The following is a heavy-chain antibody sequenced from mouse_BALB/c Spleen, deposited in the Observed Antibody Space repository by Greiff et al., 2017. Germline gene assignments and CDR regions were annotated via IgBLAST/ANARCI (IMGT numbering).Heavy chain of an antibody. D-gene: IGHD1-1*01. CDR2: ISNLAYSI. Sequence: EVPGVESGGGLVQPGGSRKLSCAASGFTFSDYGMAWVRQAPGKGPEWVAFISNLAYSIYYADTVTGRFTISRENAKNTLYLEMSSLRSEDTAMYYCAREGYYGSSFFAYWGQGTLVTVSA. CDR3: AREGYYGSSFFAY. V-gene: IGHV5-15*02. CDR1: GFTFSDYG. J-gene: IGHJ3*01.